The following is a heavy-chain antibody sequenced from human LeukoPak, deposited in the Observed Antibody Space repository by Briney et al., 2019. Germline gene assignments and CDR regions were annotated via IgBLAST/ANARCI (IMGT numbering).Heavy chain of an antibody. V-gene: IGHV4-4*07. D-gene: IGHD3-22*01. CDR2: IYTSGST. CDR1: GGSISSYY. J-gene: IGHJ5*02. CDR3: ARILDSSGYPNWFDP. Sequence: SETLSLTCTVSGGSISSYYWSWIRQPAGKGLEWIGRIYTSGSTNYNPSLKSRVTMSLDTSKNQFSLKLSSVTAADTAVYYCARILDSSGYPNWFDPWGQGTLVTVSS.